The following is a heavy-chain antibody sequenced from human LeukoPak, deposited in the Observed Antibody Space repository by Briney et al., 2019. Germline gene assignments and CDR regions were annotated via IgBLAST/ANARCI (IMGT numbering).Heavy chain of an antibody. Sequence: PGGSLRLSCAASRFTFSSYWFHWVRHAPGKGLVWVSRIGNDGSDTIYADSVKGRFTISRDSAKSTLYLQMNSLKAEDTAVYYCARGGYDHAFDIWGQGTMVTVSS. D-gene: IGHD2-15*01. CDR1: RFTFSSYW. CDR3: ARGGYDHAFDI. V-gene: IGHV3-74*01. CDR2: IGNDGSDT. J-gene: IGHJ3*02.